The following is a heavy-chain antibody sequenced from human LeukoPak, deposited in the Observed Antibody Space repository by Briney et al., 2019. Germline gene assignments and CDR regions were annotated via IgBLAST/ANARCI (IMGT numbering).Heavy chain of an antibody. Sequence: GGSLRLSCAASGFTFSSYSMNWVRQAPGKGLEWCSSISSSSSYIYYADSVKGRFTISRDNAKNSLYLQMNSLRAEDTAVYYCARDLNDFWSGSPAFVYWGQGTLVTVSS. CDR1: GFTFSSYS. V-gene: IGHV3-21*01. J-gene: IGHJ4*02. D-gene: IGHD3-3*01. CDR2: ISSSSSYI. CDR3: ARDLNDFWSGSPAFVY.